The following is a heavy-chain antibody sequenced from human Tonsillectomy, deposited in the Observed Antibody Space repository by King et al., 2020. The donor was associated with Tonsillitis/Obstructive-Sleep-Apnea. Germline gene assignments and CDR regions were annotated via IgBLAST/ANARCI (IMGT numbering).Heavy chain of an antibody. Sequence: VQLVESGAEVKKPGSSVKVSCKASRGTFSSYAFSWVRQAPGQGLEWMGAIIPIFDTTHYAQKFQGKVTITADESTSTAYMELSSLRSEDTAVYYCARVPFGPTRIYSNYYNMDVWGQGTTVTVSS. CDR2: IIPIFDTT. CDR1: RGTFSSYA. J-gene: IGHJ6*02. D-gene: IGHD3-10*01. V-gene: IGHV1-69*01. CDR3: ARVPFGPTRIYSNYYNMDV.